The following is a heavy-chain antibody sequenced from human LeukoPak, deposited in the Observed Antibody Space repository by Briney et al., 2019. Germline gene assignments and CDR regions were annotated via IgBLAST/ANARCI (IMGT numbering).Heavy chain of an antibody. J-gene: IGHJ4*02. CDR2: IKQDGSEK. CDR3: ARENGFGYYYYFDY. Sequence: GGSLRLSCAASGFTFSSYWMSWVRQAPGKGLEWVANIKQDGSEKYYVDSVKGRFTISRDNAKNSLYLQMNSLRAEDTAVYYCARENGFGYYYYFDYRGQGTLVTVSS. CDR1: GFTFSSYW. D-gene: IGHD3-22*01. V-gene: IGHV3-7*01.